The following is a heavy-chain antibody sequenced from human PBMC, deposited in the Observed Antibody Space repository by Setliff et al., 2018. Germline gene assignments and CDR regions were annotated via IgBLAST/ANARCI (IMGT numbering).Heavy chain of an antibody. CDR1: GYSISSGNY. CDR3: ARFCGGGSCPDY. J-gene: IGHJ4*02. V-gene: IGHV4-38-2*01. D-gene: IGHD2-15*01. CDR2: ISHSGSA. Sequence: LSLTCAVSGYSISSGNYWGWIRQPPGKGLEWIGSISHSGSAYYNPSLKSRVTMSLDMSKNQFSLKLSSVTAADTAMYYCARFCGGGSCPDYWGQGTLVTVSS.